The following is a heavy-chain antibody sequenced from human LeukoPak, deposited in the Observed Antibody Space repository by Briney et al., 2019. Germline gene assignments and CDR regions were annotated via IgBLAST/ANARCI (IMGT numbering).Heavy chain of an antibody. CDR3: ARDNGNWFDP. D-gene: IGHD2-8*01. V-gene: IGHV3-48*01. CDR2: ISSSSSTI. J-gene: IGHJ5*02. Sequence: GGSLRLSCAASGFTFSSYSMNWVRQAPGKGLEWVSYISSSSSTIYYADSVKGRFTISRDNAKNSLYLQMNSLRAEDTAVYYCARDNGNWFDPWGQRTLVTVSS. CDR1: GFTFSSYS.